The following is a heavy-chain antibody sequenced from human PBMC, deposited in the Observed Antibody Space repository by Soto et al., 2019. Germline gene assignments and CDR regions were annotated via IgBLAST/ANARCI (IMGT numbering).Heavy chain of an antibody. J-gene: IGHJ5*02. V-gene: IGHV4-30-4*01. CDR3: ARGRYCLTYSCSPDWFDP. CDR2: IYKSATT. Sequence: SETLSLTCSVSGDSISNLDYFWAWIRQPPGQALEYIGYIYKSATTYYNPSFESRVAISVDTSKSQFSLNVTSVTAADTAVYFCARGRYCLTYSCSPDWFDPWGQGALVTVSS. CDR1: GDSISNLDYF. D-gene: IGHD2-2*01.